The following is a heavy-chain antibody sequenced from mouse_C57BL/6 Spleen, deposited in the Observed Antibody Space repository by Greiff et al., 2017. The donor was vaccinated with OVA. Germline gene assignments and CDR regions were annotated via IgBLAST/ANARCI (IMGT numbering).Heavy chain of an antibody. D-gene: IGHD1-1*01. CDR1: GFTFSSYA. V-gene: IGHV5-4*01. J-gene: IGHJ2*01. Sequence: DVMLVESGGGLVKPGGSLKLSCAASGFTFSSYAMSWVRQTPEKRLEWVATISDGGSYTYYPDNVKGRFTISRDNAKNNLYLQMSHLKSEDTAMYYCAREDYGSSYGYWGQGTTLTVSS. CDR2: ISDGGSYT. CDR3: AREDYGSSYGY.